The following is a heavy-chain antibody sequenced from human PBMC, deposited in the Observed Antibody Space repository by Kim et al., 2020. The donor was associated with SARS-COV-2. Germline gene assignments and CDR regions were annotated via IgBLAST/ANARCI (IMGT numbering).Heavy chain of an antibody. Sequence: GGSLRLSCAASGFTFSSFGMHWVRQAPGKGLDWVAVLSYDGSSTYYADSVKGRFTISRDTSKNTLFLQMNSLRAEDTAVYYCAREPYNGFWSDYFDYWG. J-gene: IGHJ4*01. D-gene: IGHD3-3*01. CDR1: GFTFSSFG. V-gene: IGHV3-33*05. CDR2: LSYDGSST. CDR3: AREPYNGFWSDYFDY.